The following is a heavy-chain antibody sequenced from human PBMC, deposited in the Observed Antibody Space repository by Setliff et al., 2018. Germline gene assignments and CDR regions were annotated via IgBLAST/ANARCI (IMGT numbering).Heavy chain of an antibody. CDR1: GGSIRNTSYH. J-gene: IGHJ4*02. Sequence: PSETLSLTCSVSGGSIRNTSYHWGWIRQPPGKGLEWIANIYYSGNTYYNPSLESRLSMSADMSKNQLSLRLRSVIAADTAVYYCATQPLQWELLGFDYRGQGTLVTVSS. CDR3: ATQPLQWELLGFDY. V-gene: IGHV4-39*07. CDR2: IYYSGNT. D-gene: IGHD1-26*01.